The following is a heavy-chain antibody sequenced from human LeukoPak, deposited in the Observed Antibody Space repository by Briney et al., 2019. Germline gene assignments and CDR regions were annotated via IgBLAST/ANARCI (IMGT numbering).Heavy chain of an antibody. CDR2: IHPGDSDT. V-gene: IGHV5-51*01. CDR3: ARLLGASSAYFDY. J-gene: IGHJ4*02. CDR1: GYTFSSYW. D-gene: IGHD4/OR15-4a*01. Sequence: GESLKISCKGSGYTFSSYWIAWVRQMPGEGLEWMGIIHPGDSDTRYSPSFQGQVTISADRSLSTAYLQWSSLKASDTAMYYCARLLGASSAYFDYWGQGTLVTVSS.